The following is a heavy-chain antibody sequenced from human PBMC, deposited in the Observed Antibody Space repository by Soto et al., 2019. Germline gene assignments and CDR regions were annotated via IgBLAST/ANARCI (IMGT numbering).Heavy chain of an antibody. CDR3: AKFYGLGVAGIDY. Sequence: GGSLRLSCAASGFSPSSYAMSWVRQAPGKGLEWVSAISGGGGSTYYADSVKGRFTISRDNSKNTLYLQMNSLRAEDTAVYYCAKFYGLGVAGIDYWGQGTLVTVSS. J-gene: IGHJ4*02. CDR1: GFSPSSYA. D-gene: IGHD6-19*01. V-gene: IGHV3-23*01. CDR2: ISGGGGST.